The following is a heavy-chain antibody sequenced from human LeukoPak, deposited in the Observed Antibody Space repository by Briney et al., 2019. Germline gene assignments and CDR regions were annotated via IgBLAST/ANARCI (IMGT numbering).Heavy chain of an antibody. J-gene: IGHJ6*02. CDR3: ASTYYYDSSGYFPYYHSDMDV. CDR2: IDPSDSYT. D-gene: IGHD3-22*01. Sequence: GESLKISCKGAGYSFTNYWISWVRQMPGKGLEWMGRIDPSDSYTNYSPSFQGHVTISADKYTSTAYLQWSSLKASDTAMYYCASTYYYDSSGYFPYYHSDMDVWGQGTTVTVSS. CDR1: GYSFTNYW. V-gene: IGHV5-10-1*01.